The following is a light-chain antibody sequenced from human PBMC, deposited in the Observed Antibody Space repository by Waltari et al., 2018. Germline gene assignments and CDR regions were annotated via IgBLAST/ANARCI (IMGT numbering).Light chain of an antibody. V-gene: IGLV3-1*01. CDR2: QGT. CDR3: QAWGSDTII. J-gene: IGLJ2*01. CDR1: ELGDKF. Sequence: SYDLTQPPSVSVSPGQTASITCSGDELGDKFPCWYQQKPGQSPVLVLYQGTKRPSGIPERFSGSNSGNTVTLTISGTQAMDEADYYCQAWGSDTIIFGGGTKLTVL.